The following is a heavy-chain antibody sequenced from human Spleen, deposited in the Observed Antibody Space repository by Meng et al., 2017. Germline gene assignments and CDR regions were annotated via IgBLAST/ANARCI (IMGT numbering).Heavy chain of an antibody. CDR3: ARDGYGSGSFLAS. D-gene: IGHD3-10*01. Sequence: QVSLVQSGAEVKKPGASVKVSCKASGYTFTGYYMHWVRQAPGQGLEWMGIINPSGGSTSYAQKFQGRVTVTRDTSTSTVYMELSSLRSEDTAVYYCARDGYGSGSFLASWGQGTLVTVSS. V-gene: IGHV1-46*01. J-gene: IGHJ4*02. CDR2: INPSGGST. CDR1: GYTFTGYY.